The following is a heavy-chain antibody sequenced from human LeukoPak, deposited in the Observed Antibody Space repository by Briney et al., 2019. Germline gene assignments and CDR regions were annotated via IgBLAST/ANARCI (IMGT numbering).Heavy chain of an antibody. J-gene: IGHJ4*02. V-gene: IGHV1-3*01. CDR1: GYTFTSYA. CDR2: INAGNGNT. Sequence: ASVKVSCTASGYTFTSYAMHWVRQAPGQRLEWMGWINAGNGNTKYSQKFQGRVTITRDTSASTAYMELGSLRSEDTAVYYCAREGYSSSWYIDYWGQGTLVTVSS. CDR3: AREGYSSSWYIDY. D-gene: IGHD6-13*01.